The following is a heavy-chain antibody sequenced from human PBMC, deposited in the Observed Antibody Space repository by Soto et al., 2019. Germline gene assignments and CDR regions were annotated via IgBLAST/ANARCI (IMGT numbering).Heavy chain of an antibody. V-gene: IGHV4-61*08. D-gene: IGHD6-19*01. CDR2: IYYSGST. J-gene: IGHJ4*02. CDR1: GGSISSGGYY. Sequence: PSETLSLTCAVSGGSISSGGYYWSWIRQPPGKGLEWIGYIYYSGSTNYNPSLKSRVTISVDTSKNQFSLKLSSVTAADTAVYYCARDSYSSGWYSGWGQGTLVTVSS. CDR3: ARDSYSSGWYSG.